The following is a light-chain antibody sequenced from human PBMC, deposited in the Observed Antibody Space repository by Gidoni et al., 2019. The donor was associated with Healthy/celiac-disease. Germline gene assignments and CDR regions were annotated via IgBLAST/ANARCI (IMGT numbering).Light chain of an antibody. Sequence: EIVLTQSLGPLSLSPGERATLSCRASQSVSSSYLAWYQQKPGQAPRLLIYGASSRATGIPDRVSGNGSGTDFTLTNSRLEPEDFAVYYCQQYGSSPQTFGQGTKLEIK. V-gene: IGKV3-20*01. CDR3: QQYGSSPQT. CDR1: QSVSSSY. CDR2: GAS. J-gene: IGKJ2*01.